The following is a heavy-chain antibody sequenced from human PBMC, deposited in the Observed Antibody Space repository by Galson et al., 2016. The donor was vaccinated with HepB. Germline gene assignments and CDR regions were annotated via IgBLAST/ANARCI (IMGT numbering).Heavy chain of an antibody. V-gene: IGHV4-34*01. CDR1: GGSFIGYY. CDR3: ARSSRWLQSNDY. J-gene: IGHJ4*02. Sequence: SETLSLTCTVYGGSFIGYYWIWIRQPPGRGLEWIGEINHTGGTKYNSSLKSRVTISVDTSKNQFSLKLTSVTAADTGLYYCARSSRWLQSNDYWGQGTLVTVSS. CDR2: INHTGGT. D-gene: IGHD5-24*01.